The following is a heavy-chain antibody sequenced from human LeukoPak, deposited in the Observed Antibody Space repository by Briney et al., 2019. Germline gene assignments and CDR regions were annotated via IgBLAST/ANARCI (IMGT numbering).Heavy chain of an antibody. J-gene: IGHJ4*02. CDR2: INPSGGST. CDR1: GYTFTDYY. CDR3: ARAAGYSSSWYYFDY. Sequence: GASVKVSCKTSGYTFTDYYIHWVRQAPGQGLEWMGIINPSGGSTSYAQKFQGRVTMTRDTSTSTVYMELSSLRSEDTAVYYCARAAGYSSSWYYFDYWGQGTLVTVSS. V-gene: IGHV1-46*01. D-gene: IGHD6-13*01.